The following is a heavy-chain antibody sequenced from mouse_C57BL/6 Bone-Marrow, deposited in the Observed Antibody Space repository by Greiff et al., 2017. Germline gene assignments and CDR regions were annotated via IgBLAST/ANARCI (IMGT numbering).Heavy chain of an antibody. CDR1: GYSITSGYY. Sequence: EVKLQESGPGLVKPSQSLSLTCSVTGYSITSGYYWNWIRQFPGNKLEWMGYISYDGSNNYNPSLKNRISITRDTSKNQFFLKLNSVTTEDTATYYCARDPYDYYAMDYWGQGTSVTVSS. D-gene: IGHD6-5*01. CDR3: ARDPYDYYAMDY. V-gene: IGHV3-6*01. CDR2: ISYDGSN. J-gene: IGHJ4*01.